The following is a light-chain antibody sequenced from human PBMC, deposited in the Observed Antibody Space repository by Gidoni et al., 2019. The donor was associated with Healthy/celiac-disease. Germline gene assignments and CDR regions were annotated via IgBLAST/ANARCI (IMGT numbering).Light chain of an antibody. J-gene: IGKJ1*01. CDR2: VAS. CDR1: QSISSY. V-gene: IGKV1-39*01. CDR3: QQSYSTRWT. Sequence: DRVTITCRSSQSISSYLTWYQQKPGKAPKLLIYVASSLQTGVPSRFSGSGSGTDFTLTISSLQPEDFATYYCQQSYSTRWTFXQXTKVEIK.